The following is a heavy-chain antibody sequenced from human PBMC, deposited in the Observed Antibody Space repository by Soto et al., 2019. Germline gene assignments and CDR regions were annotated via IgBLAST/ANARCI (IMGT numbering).Heavy chain of an antibody. CDR1: GLNFRSYG. V-gene: IGHV3-23*01. CDR3: AKDEVAGAGLTWLEP. D-gene: IGHD6-19*01. CDR2: ISGSGGST. Sequence: RLSNASAGLNFRSYGMIWVRQAQGKGLEWVSVISGSGGSTYYADSVKGRFTISRDNSKNTLYLQMNSLRAEDTAVYFCAKDEVAGAGLTWLEPWGNGTLVTVSS. J-gene: IGHJ5*02.